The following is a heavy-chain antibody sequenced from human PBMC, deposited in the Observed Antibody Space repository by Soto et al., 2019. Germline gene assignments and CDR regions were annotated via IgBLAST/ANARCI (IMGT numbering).Heavy chain of an antibody. J-gene: IGHJ4*02. D-gene: IGHD3-22*01. CDR2: ISSSGSTI. V-gene: IGHV3-11*01. Sequence: LRLSCAASGFTFSDYYMSWIRQAPGKGLEWVSYISSSGSTIYYADSVKGRFTISRDNSKNTLYLQMNSLRAEDTAVYYCAKSPGMYYFDSSGYYHYDYWGQGTLVTVSS. CDR1: GFTFSDYY. CDR3: AKSPGMYYFDSSGYYHYDY.